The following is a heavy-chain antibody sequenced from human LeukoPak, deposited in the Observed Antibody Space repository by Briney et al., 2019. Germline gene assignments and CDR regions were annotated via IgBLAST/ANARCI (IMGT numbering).Heavy chain of an antibody. CDR1: GFTFSSYE. Sequence: GGSLRLSCAASGFTFSSYEMNWVRQAPGKGLEWVSYISSSGSTIYYADSVKGRFTISRDNAKNSLYLQMNSLRAEDTAVHYCARVGWGLFDYWGQGTLVTVSS. J-gene: IGHJ4*02. CDR2: ISSSGSTI. CDR3: ARVGWGLFDY. D-gene: IGHD7-27*01. V-gene: IGHV3-48*03.